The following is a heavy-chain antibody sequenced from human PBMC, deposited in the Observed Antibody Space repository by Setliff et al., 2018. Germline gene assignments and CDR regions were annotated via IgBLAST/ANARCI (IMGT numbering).Heavy chain of an antibody. CDR3: AREAYYGGSGCQY. D-gene: IGHD3-22*01. CDR2: IVVGSGNT. V-gene: IGHV1-58*02. J-gene: IGHJ4*02. Sequence: WASVKVSCKASGFTFTSSAMQWVRQARGQRLEWIGWIVVGSGNTNYAQKFQERVTITRDMSTSTAYMELSSLRSEDTAVYYCAREAYYGGSGCQYWGQGTLVTVSS. CDR1: GFTFTSSA.